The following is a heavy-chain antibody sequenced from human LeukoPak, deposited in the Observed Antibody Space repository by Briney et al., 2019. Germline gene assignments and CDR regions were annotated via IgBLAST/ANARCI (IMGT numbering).Heavy chain of an antibody. D-gene: IGHD1-26*01. CDR3: ARIQPLGATLDPFDY. CDR2: INPNSGGT. J-gene: IGHJ4*02. Sequence: ASVKVSCKASGYTFTGYYMHWVRQAPGQGLEWMGWINPNSGGTNYAQKFQGRVTMTRDTSISTAYMELSRLRSDDTAVYYCARIQPLGATLDPFDYWGQGTLVTVSS. CDR1: GYTFTGYY. V-gene: IGHV1-2*02.